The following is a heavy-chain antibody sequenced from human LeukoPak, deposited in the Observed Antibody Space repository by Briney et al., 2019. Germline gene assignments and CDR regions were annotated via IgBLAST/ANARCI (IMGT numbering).Heavy chain of an antibody. Sequence: GGSLRLSCAASGFTFSRYEMNWVRQAPGKGLEWVSYISSSGSSIYYADSVKGRFTIFRDNAKKSLYLQMKSLRAEDTAVYYCARDEDMVATILSFFDYWGQGTLVTVSS. J-gene: IGHJ4*02. V-gene: IGHV3-48*03. CDR3: ARDEDMVATILSFFDY. D-gene: IGHD5-12*01. CDR1: GFTFSRYE. CDR2: ISSSGSSI.